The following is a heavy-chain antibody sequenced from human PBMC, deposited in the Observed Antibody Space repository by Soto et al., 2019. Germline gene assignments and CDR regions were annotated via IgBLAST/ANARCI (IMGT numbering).Heavy chain of an antibody. J-gene: IGHJ4*02. CDR3: ARAHGGYSGSYRFDY. CDR2: INAGNGNT. D-gene: IGHD1-26*01. Sequence: QVQLVQSGAEVKKPGASVKVSCKASGYTFTSYAMHWVRQAPGQRLEWMGWINAGNGNTKYSQKFQGRVTITRDTSASPAYMELSSLRSEDTAVYYCARAHGGYSGSYRFDYWGQGTLVTVSS. CDR1: GYTFTSYA. V-gene: IGHV1-3*01.